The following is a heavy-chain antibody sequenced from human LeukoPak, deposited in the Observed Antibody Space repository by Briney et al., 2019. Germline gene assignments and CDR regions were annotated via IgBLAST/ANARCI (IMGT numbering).Heavy chain of an antibody. CDR1: GYSISSGYY. CDR3: AREYSGYDLYYYYYMDV. Sequence: SETLSLTCAVSGYSISSGYYWGWIRQPPGKGLEWIGSIYHSGSTYYNPSLKSRVTISVDTSKNQFSLKLSSVTAADTAVYYCAREYSGYDLYYYYYMDVWGKGTTVTVSS. D-gene: IGHD5-12*01. V-gene: IGHV4-38-2*01. J-gene: IGHJ6*03. CDR2: IYHSGST.